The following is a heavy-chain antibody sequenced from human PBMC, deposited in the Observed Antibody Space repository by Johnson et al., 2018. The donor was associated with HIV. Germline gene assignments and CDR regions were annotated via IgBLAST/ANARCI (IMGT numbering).Heavy chain of an antibody. D-gene: IGHD7-27*01. CDR1: GFTFSRYA. V-gene: IGHV3-30*04. CDR3: ARSWGNDAFDI. CDR2: ISYDGSNK. J-gene: IGHJ3*02. Sequence: QVQLVESGGGVVQPGRSLRLSCAASGFTFSRYAMHWVRQAPGKGLEWVAVISYDGSNKYYADSVKGRFTISRDNSKNTLYLQMNSLRAEETAAHYCARSWGNDAFDIWGQGTMVTVSS.